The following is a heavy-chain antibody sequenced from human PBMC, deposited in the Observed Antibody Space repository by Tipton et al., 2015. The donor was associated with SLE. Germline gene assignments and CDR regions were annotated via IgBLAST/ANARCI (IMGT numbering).Heavy chain of an antibody. D-gene: IGHD1-14*01. V-gene: IGHV4-39*01. CDR2: ASLGGGT. CDR3: ARMPAESTSIDH. J-gene: IGHJ4*02. Sequence: TLSLTCTVSGTSINSNKNYWGWIRQPPGKGLEWIGAASLGGGTYYNSSLNSRVSIYVDTSKNQFSLKLTSATAADTAIYYCARMPAESTSIDHWGRGILVTVSS. CDR1: GTSINSNKNY.